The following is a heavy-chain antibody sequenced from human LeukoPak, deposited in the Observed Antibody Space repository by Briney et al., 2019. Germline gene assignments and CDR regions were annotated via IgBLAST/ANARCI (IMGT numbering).Heavy chain of an antibody. CDR2: IYNSGNN. CDR3: ATRGY. Sequence: SETLSLTCTVSGGSISSDYWQWIRQPPGKGLEWVGYIYNSGNNHYNSSLMSRVTISIDTSKNQFSLKLASVTAADTAVYYCATRGYWGQGTLVAVSS. D-gene: IGHD3-10*01. V-gene: IGHV4-59*08. J-gene: IGHJ4*02. CDR1: GGSISSDY.